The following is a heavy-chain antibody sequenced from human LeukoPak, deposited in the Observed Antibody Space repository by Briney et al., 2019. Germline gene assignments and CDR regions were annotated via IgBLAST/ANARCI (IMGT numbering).Heavy chain of an antibody. J-gene: IGHJ6*03. CDR1: GGSFSGYY. CDR3: ARVCMVRYYYYYMDV. Sequence: SETLSLTCAVYGGSFSGYYWSWIRQPPGKGLEWIGSIYYSGSTYYSPSLKSRVTISVDTSKNQFSLKLSSVTAVDTAVYYCARVCMVRYYYYYMDVWGKGTTVTISS. CDR2: IYYSGST. V-gene: IGHV4-34*01. D-gene: IGHD2-8*01.